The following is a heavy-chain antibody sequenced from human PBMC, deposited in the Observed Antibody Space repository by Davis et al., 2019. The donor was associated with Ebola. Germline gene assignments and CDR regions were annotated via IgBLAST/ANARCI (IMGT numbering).Heavy chain of an antibody. V-gene: IGHV1-69*05. CDR3: ARALGYCRFDP. CDR2: IIPIFGTA. D-gene: IGHD2-15*01. CDR1: GGTFSSYA. J-gene: IGHJ5*02. Sequence: AASVKVSCKASGGTFSSYAISWVRQAPGQGLEWMGGIIPIFGTANYAQKLQGRVTMTTDTSTSTAYMELRSLRSDDTAVYYCARALGYCRFDPWGQGTLVTVSS.